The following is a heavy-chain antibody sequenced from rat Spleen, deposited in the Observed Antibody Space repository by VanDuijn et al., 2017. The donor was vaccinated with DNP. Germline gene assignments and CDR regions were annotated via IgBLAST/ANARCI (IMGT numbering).Heavy chain of an antibody. J-gene: IGHJ2*01. CDR3: TTAGYYDGSYYPYFDY. V-gene: IGHV5-19*01. Sequence: VQLKESGPGLVQPSQALSLTCTVSGLSLTSYGITWIRQPPGKGLEWVASISTSGTTTYYRDSVKGRFTISRDNAKRTLYLQMDSLRSEDTATYYCTTAGYYDGSYYPYFDYWGQGVMVTVSS. CDR1: GLSLTSYG. D-gene: IGHD1-12*02. CDR2: ISTSGTTT.